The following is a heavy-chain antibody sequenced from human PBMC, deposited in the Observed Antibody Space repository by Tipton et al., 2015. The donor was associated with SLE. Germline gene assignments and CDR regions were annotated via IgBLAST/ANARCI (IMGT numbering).Heavy chain of an antibody. CDR3: AKDRNNVWSFDY. Sequence: SLRLSCTASGFTFGDYAMSWVRQAPRKGLEWVGYIRSKAYGGTTEYAASVKDRFTISRDNSKNTLYLQMNSLRAADTALYYCAKDRNNVWSFDYWGQGTLVTVSS. CDR2: IRSKAYGGTT. D-gene: IGHD1/OR15-1a*01. CDR1: GFTFGDYA. V-gene: IGHV3-49*04. J-gene: IGHJ4*02.